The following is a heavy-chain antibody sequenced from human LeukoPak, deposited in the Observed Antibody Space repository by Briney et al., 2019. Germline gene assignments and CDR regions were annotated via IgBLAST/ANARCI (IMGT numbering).Heavy chain of an antibody. CDR2: ISSSSATM. D-gene: IGHD6-19*01. V-gene: IGHV3-48*03. CDR3: ARDSAEAGTDFDY. Sequence: GGSLRLSCAASGFTFSSSEMNRVRQAPGKGPEWVSYISSSSATMYYADSVKGRFTISRDNAKNSLYLQMNSLRAEDTAVYYCARDSAEAGTDFDYWGQGTLVTVSS. CDR1: GFTFSSSE. J-gene: IGHJ4*02.